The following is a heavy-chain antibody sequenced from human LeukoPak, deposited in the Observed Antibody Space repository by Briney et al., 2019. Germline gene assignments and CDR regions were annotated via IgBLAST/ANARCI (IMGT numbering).Heavy chain of an antibody. Sequence: GGSLRLSCTASGFTFSSYSMNWVRQAPGKGLEWVSAISGSGGSTYYADSVKGRFTISRDNSKNTLYLQMNSLRAEDTAVYYCAKDSTSITMIVVGYWGQGTLVTVSS. CDR3: AKDSTSITMIVVGY. CDR2: ISGSGGST. V-gene: IGHV3-23*01. J-gene: IGHJ4*02. D-gene: IGHD3-22*01. CDR1: GFTFSSYS.